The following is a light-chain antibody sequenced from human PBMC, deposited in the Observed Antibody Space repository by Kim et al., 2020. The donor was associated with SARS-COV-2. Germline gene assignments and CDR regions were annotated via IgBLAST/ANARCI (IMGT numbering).Light chain of an antibody. CDR3: QQYNNWPPT. V-gene: IGKV3-15*01. J-gene: IGKJ2*01. CDR2: GAS. Sequence: EIVMTQSPATLSVSPGERATLSCRASQSVSSNLAWYQQKPGQAPRLLIYGASTRATGIPARFIGSGSGTEFTLTISSLQSEDFAVYYCQQYNNWPPTFGQGTKLEI. CDR1: QSVSSN.